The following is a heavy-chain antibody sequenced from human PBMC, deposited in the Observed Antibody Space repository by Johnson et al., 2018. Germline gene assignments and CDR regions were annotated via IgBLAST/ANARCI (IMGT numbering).Heavy chain of an antibody. CDR1: GFTFSSYW. CDR3: ARDSGVFYDSDAFDI. Sequence: VQLVQSGGGVVQPGRSLRLSCTASGFTFSSYWMSWVRQAPGKGLEWVANIKQDGSEKYYVDSVKGRFTISRDNAKNSLYLQMNSLRAEDTAVYYCARDSGVFYDSDAFDIWGQGTMVTVSS. CDR2: IKQDGSEK. J-gene: IGHJ3*02. V-gene: IGHV3-7*01. D-gene: IGHD3-22*01.